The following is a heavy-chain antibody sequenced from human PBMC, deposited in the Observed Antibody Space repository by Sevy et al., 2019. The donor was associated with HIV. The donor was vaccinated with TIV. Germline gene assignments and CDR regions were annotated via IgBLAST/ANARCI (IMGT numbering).Heavy chain of an antibody. CDR2: ILYSGSTT. Sequence: SETLSLTCTVSGGSINNFNSYWGWFRQPPGKRPEWIGSILYSGSTTSYNPSLESRVTISVDTSKNQFSLRVLSVNATDTAIYYCARHGMWFAVSEKWGQGSQVTVSS. V-gene: IGHV4-39*01. CDR1: GGSINNFNSY. D-gene: IGHD2-21*01. CDR3: ARHGMWFAVSEK. J-gene: IGHJ4*02.